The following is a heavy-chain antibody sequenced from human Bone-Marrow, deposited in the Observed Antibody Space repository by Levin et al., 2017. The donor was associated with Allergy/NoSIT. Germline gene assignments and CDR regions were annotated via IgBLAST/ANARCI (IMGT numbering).Heavy chain of an antibody. V-gene: IGHV3-33*01. Sequence: GESLKISCAASGFTFSSYGMHWVRQAPGKGLEWVAVIWYDGSNKYYADSVKGRFTISRDNSKNTLYLQMNSLRAEDTAVYYCARGYDFWSGYYDASRDLVKLHYGMDVWGQGTTVTVSS. D-gene: IGHD3-3*01. J-gene: IGHJ6*02. CDR2: IWYDGSNK. CDR3: ARGYDFWSGYYDASRDLVKLHYGMDV. CDR1: GFTFSSYG.